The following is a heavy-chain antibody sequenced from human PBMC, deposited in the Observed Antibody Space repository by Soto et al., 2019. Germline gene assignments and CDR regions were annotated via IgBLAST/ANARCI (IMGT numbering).Heavy chain of an antibody. V-gene: IGHV1-18*01. Sequence: ASVKVSCKASGYTFTSYGISWVRQAPGQGLEWMGWISAYNGNTNYAQKLQGRVTMTTDTSTSTAYMELRSLRSDDTAVYYCARVRALLWFGELLYNWFDPWGQGTLVTVSS. CDR2: ISAYNGNT. CDR3: ARVRALLWFGELLYNWFDP. J-gene: IGHJ5*02. D-gene: IGHD3-10*01. CDR1: GYTFTSYG.